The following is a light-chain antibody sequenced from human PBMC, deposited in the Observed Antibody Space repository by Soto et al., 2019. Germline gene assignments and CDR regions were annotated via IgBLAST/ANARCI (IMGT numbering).Light chain of an antibody. J-gene: IGKJ2*01. Sequence: EIVLTQSRRTLSLSPGERATLSCRASQSVSSSYLAWYQQKPGQAPRLLIYGASSRATGIPDRFSGSGSGTDFTLTISRLEPEDFAVYYCQQYGSSPTYTFGQGTKLEI. CDR1: QSVSSSY. CDR2: GAS. CDR3: QQYGSSPTYT. V-gene: IGKV3-20*01.